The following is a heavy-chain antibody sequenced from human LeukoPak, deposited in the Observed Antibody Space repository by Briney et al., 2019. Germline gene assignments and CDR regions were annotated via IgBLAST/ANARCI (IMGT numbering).Heavy chain of an antibody. CDR1: GFTFSSYS. Sequence: PGGSLRLSCAASGFTFSSYSMNWVRQAPGKGLEWVSSISSGSSYIYYADSVKGRFTISRDNAKNSLYLQMNSLRAEDTAVYYCARHRGIGSGLDYWGQGTLVTVSS. J-gene: IGHJ4*02. V-gene: IGHV3-21*01. CDR3: ARHRGIGSGLDY. D-gene: IGHD6-19*01. CDR2: ISSGSSYI.